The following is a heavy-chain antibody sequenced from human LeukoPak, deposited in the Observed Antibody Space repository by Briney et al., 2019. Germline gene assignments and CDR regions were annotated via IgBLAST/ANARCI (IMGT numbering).Heavy chain of an antibody. V-gene: IGHV3-15*01. Sequence: PGGSLRLSCAASGFTFSNAWMSWVRQAPGKGLEWVGHIKSKTDGGTTDYAAPVKGRFTISRDDSKNTLYLQINSLQTEDTAMYYCTKGIVGATTDWFDPWGQGTLVTVSS. CDR1: GFTFSNAW. J-gene: IGHJ5*02. CDR3: TKGIVGATTDWFDP. CDR2: IKSKTDGGTT. D-gene: IGHD1-26*01.